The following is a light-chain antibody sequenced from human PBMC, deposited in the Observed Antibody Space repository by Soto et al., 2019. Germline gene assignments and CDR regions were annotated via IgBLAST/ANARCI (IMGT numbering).Light chain of an antibody. CDR1: QSVSSY. CDR2: DAS. Sequence: EIVLTQSPATLSLSPWATATLSRRSIQSVSSYLAWYQPKPGQAPRLLIYDASNSATGITARFSGSGSGTEFPPTISTLQPDDFATYYCQQYNTYPWTFGQGTKVDIK. J-gene: IGKJ1*01. CDR3: QQYNTYPWT. V-gene: IGKV3-11*01.